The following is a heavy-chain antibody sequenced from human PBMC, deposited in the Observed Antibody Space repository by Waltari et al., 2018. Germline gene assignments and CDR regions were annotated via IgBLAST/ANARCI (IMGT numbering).Heavy chain of an antibody. V-gene: IGHV4-38-2*01. J-gene: IGHJ5*02. Sequence: QVQLQESGPGLVKPSETLSLTCAVSGYSISSGYYWGWIRQPPGKGLEGIGSIYASGSTNYTPSLKCRVTISVDTSKNQFSLKLSSVTAADTAVYYCARLGGSILSWCDPWGQGTLVTVSS. D-gene: IGHD6-6*01. CDR1: GYSISSGYY. CDR2: IYASGST. CDR3: ARLGGSILSWCDP.